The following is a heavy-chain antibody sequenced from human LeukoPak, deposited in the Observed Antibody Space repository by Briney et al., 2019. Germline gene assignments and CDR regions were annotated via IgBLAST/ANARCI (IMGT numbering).Heavy chain of an antibody. V-gene: IGHV5-51*01. CDR2: IYPDDSDT. J-gene: IGHJ4*02. CDR3: VRQADSSGWYYFDY. Sequence: GESLKISCQGSGYDFTNYWIGWVRQMPGEGLEWMAIIYPDDSDTKYNPSFQGQVTISSDKSISTACLQWSSLKASDTAIYYCVRQADSSGWYYFDYWGPGTRVTVTS. D-gene: IGHD6-19*01. CDR1: GYDFTNYW.